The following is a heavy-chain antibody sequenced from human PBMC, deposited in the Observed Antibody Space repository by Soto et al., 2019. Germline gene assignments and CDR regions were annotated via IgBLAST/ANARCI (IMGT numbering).Heavy chain of an antibody. CDR1: GGSISSSNW. Sequence: SETLSLTCAASGGSISSSNWWSWVRQPPGKGLEWIGEIYHSGSTNYNPSLKSRVTISVDKSKNQFSLKLSSVTAADTAVYYCAGGSYYYYYYGMDVWGQGTTVTVSS. CDR3: AGGSYYYYYYGMDV. J-gene: IGHJ6*02. V-gene: IGHV4-4*02. D-gene: IGHD1-26*01. CDR2: IYHSGST.